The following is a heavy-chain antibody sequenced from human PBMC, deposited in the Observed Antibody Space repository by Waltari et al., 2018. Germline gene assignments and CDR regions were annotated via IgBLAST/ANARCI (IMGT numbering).Heavy chain of an antibody. Sequence: EVQLVESGGGLVQPGGSLRLSCAASGFTFSSYSMNWVRQAPGKGLEWVSYISSSSSTIYDADSVKGRFTISRDNAKNSLYLQMNSLRAEDTAVYYCARGAGRVATIWFDYWGQGTLVTVSS. D-gene: IGHD5-12*01. V-gene: IGHV3-48*01. CDR2: ISSSSSTI. J-gene: IGHJ4*02. CDR3: ARGAGRVATIWFDY. CDR1: GFTFSSYS.